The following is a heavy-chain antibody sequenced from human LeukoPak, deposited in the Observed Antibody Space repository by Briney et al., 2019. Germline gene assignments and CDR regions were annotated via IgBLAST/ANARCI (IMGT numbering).Heavy chain of an antibody. Sequence: GGSLRLSCAASGFTFSSYSMNWVRQAPGKGLEWVSSISSSSSYIYYADSVKGRFTISRDNAKNSLYLQMNSLRAEDTAVYYCASNDACGGENWFDPWGQGTQVTVSS. CDR2: ISSSSSYI. D-gene: IGHD3-16*01. CDR1: GFTFSSYS. V-gene: IGHV3-21*01. J-gene: IGHJ5*02. CDR3: ASNDACGGENWFDP.